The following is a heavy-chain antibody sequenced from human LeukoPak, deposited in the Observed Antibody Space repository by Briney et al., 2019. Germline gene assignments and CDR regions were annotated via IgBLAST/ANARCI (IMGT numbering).Heavy chain of an antibody. CDR3: ARDTSDSSGYEYFQH. D-gene: IGHD3-22*01. J-gene: IGHJ1*01. Sequence: PSETLSLTCTVSGGSISSSSYYWGWIRQPPGKGLEWIGRIYTSGSTNYNPSLKSRVTISVDTSKNQFSLKLSSVTAADTAVYYCARDTSDSSGYEYFQHWGQGTLVTVSS. CDR1: GGSISSSSYY. CDR2: IYTSGST. V-gene: IGHV4-39*07.